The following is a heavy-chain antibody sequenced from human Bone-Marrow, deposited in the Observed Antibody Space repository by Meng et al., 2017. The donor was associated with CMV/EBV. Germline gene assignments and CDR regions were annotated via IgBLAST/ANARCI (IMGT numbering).Heavy chain of an antibody. Sequence: GSISSYYWSWIRQPAGKGLEWIGRIYTSGSTNYNPSLKSRVTMSVDTSKNQFSLKLSSVTAADTAVYYCARGTPSGRPYYYYGMDVWGQGTTVTVSS. V-gene: IGHV4-4*07. CDR2: IYTSGST. CDR3: ARGTPSGRPYYYYGMDV. CDR1: GSISSYY. D-gene: IGHD6-25*01. J-gene: IGHJ6*02.